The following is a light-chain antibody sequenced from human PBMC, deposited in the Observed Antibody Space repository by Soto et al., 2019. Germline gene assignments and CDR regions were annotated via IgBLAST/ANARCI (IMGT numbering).Light chain of an antibody. CDR3: QQYVTSPLT. CDR2: GAS. J-gene: IGKJ4*01. Sequence: ENVMTQSTGNLSLSPGERTTLTCRASQSVSSNYLAWYQQKPGQTPRLLIYGASNRATGIPDRFSGSGSGTDFTLSISTLEPEDFAVYYCQQYVTSPLTFGGGTKVEIK. V-gene: IGKV3-20*01. CDR1: QSVSSNY.